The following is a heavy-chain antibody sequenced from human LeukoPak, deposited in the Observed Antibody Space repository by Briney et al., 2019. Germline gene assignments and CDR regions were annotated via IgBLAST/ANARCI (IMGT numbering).Heavy chain of an antibody. D-gene: IGHD2-2*01. CDR1: GFTFRSYA. J-gene: IGHJ4*02. CDR3: AKDEDVVVPAA. Sequence: TGGSLRLSCAASGFTFRSYAMSWVRQAPGKGLEWVSAISGSGGSTYYADSVKVRFTISRDNSKNTLYLQMNSLRAEDTAVYYCAKDEDVVVPAARGQGTLVTVSS. V-gene: IGHV3-23*01. CDR2: ISGSGGST.